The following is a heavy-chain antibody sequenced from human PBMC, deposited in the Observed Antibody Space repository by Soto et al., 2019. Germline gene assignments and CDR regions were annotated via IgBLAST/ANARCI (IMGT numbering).Heavy chain of an antibody. J-gene: IGHJ5*02. CDR1: GGSISSSNW. D-gene: IGHD6-13*01. CDR2: IYHSGST. V-gene: IGHV4-4*02. Sequence: QVQLQESGPGLVKPSGTLSLTCAVSGGSISSSNWWSWVRQPPGKGLEWIGEIYHSGSTNYNPSLMRRVPISVDEPKTQFSLKLSSVTAADTAVYYCARDLEQPLVATEGRFDPWGQGTLVTVSS. CDR3: ARDLEQPLVATEGRFDP.